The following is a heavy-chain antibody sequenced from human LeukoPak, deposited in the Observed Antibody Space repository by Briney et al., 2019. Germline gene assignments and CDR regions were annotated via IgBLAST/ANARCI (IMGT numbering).Heavy chain of an antibody. J-gene: IGHJ5*02. CDR1: GGSISGYY. Sequence: SETLSLTCTVSGGSISGYYWTWIRQPAGKGLEWIGRIHTSGSTNQNPSLKSRVTMSVDTSKNQFSLKLSSVTAADTAVYYCAREAPVGGSYTGWFVPWGQGTLVTVSS. D-gene: IGHD1-26*01. CDR3: AREAPVGGSYTGWFVP. CDR2: IHTSGST. V-gene: IGHV4-4*07.